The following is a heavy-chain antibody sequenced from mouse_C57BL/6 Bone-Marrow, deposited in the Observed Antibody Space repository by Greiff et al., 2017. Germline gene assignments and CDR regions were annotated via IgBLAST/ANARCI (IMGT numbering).Heavy chain of an antibody. CDR2: INPNNGGT. CDR1: GYTFTDYY. CDR3: ARTVTWYFDV. V-gene: IGHV1-26*01. Sequence: VQLQQSGPELVKPGASVKISCKASGYTFTDYYMNWVKQSHGKSLEWIGDINPNNGGTSYNQKFKGKATLTVDKSSSTAYMELRSLTSEDSAVYYCARTVTWYFDVWGTGNTVTVSS. J-gene: IGHJ1*03. D-gene: IGHD1-1*01.